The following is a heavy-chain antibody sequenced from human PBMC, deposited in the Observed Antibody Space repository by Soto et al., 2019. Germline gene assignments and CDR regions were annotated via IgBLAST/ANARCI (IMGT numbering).Heavy chain of an antibody. V-gene: IGHV4-30-4*01. CDR3: ASSGDSDYYDSSGYPTGNWYFDL. CDR2: IYYSGST. D-gene: IGHD3-22*01. Sequence: PSETLSLTCTVSGGSISSGDYYWSWIRRPPGKGLEWIGYIYYSGSTYYNPSLKSRVTISVDTSKNQFSLKLSSVTAADTAVYYCASSGDSDYYDSSGYPTGNWYFDLWGRGTLVTVSS. J-gene: IGHJ2*01. CDR1: GGSISSGDYY.